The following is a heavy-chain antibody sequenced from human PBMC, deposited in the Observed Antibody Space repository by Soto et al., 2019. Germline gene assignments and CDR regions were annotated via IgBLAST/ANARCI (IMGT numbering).Heavy chain of an antibody. Sequence: GASVKVSCKASGYTFTVYYMHWVRQAPGQGLEWMGWINPKSGGTMYPQKFQGRVTMTWDTSISTAYMALTGLRSDDTAVYYCARDLEKGGGSAGFDYWGQGTLVTVSS. V-gene: IGHV1-2*02. D-gene: IGHD1-26*01. CDR1: GYTFTVYY. CDR3: ARDLEKGGGSAGFDY. CDR2: INPKSGGT. J-gene: IGHJ4*02.